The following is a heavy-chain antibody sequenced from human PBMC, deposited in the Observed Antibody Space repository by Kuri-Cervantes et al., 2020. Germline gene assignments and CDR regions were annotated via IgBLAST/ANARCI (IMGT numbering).Heavy chain of an antibody. Sequence: GGSLRLSCAASGFTFSSYGMHWVRQAPGKGLEWVAFIRYDGSNKYYADSVKGRFTISRDNAKKSLFLQINSLGAEDTAVYYCAKVSKIQLWLRSPFDYWGQGTLVTVSS. V-gene: IGHV3-30*02. J-gene: IGHJ4*02. D-gene: IGHD5-18*01. CDR3: AKVSKIQLWLRSPFDY. CDR1: GFTFSSYG. CDR2: IRYDGSNK.